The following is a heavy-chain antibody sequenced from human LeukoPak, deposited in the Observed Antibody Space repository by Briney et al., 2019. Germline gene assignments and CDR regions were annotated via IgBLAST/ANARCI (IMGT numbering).Heavy chain of an antibody. V-gene: IGHV1-18*01. Sequence: ASVKVSCKASGYTFTSYDINWVRQATGQGLVWMGWISAYNGNTNYAQKLQGRVTMTTDTSTSTAYMELRSLRSDDTAVYYCARQVSSGGHRVFDYWGQGTLVTVSS. D-gene: IGHD6-19*01. CDR3: ARQVSSGGHRVFDY. CDR1: GYTFTSYD. CDR2: ISAYNGNT. J-gene: IGHJ4*02.